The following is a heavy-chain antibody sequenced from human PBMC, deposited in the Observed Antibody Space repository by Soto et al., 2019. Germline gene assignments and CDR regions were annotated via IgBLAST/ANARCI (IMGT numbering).Heavy chain of an antibody. CDR3: ARHVYYDVLKKNY. CDR2: IYVGDSDT. D-gene: IGHD3-9*01. V-gene: IGHV5-51*01. CDR1: GYIFTNYW. Sequence: GESLKISCKGSGYIFTNYWIGWVRQMPGKGLEWMGIIYVGDSDTRYSPSFQGQVTISVDKSISTAYLQWSSLKASDTAMYYCARHVYYDVLKKNYWGQGTLVTVSS. J-gene: IGHJ4*02.